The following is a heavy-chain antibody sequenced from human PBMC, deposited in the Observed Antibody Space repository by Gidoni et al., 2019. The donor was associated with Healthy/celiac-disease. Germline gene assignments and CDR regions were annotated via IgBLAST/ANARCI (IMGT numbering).Heavy chain of an antibody. CDR1: GYTFTSYA. V-gene: IGHV1-3*01. CDR3: ARDSSITMVRGADFDY. CDR2: INAGNGNT. J-gene: IGHJ4*02. Sequence: QVQLVQSGAEVKKPGASVKVSCEASGYTFTSYAMHWVRQAPGQRLEWMGWINAGNGNTKYSQKFQGRVAITRDTSASTAYMELSSLRSEDTAVYYCARDSSITMVRGADFDYWGQGTLVTVSS. D-gene: IGHD3-10*01.